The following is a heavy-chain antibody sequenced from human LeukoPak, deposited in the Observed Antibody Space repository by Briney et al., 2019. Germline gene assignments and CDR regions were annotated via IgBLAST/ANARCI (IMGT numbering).Heavy chain of an antibody. V-gene: IGHV4-39*02. D-gene: IGHD3-16*01. CDR3: AGEGEGGDLRDGGYHYYYMDV. CDR1: GGSISNNSYY. Sequence: SETLSLTCTVSGGSISNNSYYWGWIRQPPGKGLEWIGSIYYGGSTYYNPSLKSRVTISVDTSKNQFSLKLNSVTAADTAVYYCAGEGEGGDLRDGGYHYYYMDVWGKGTTVTISS. J-gene: IGHJ6*03. CDR2: IYYGGST.